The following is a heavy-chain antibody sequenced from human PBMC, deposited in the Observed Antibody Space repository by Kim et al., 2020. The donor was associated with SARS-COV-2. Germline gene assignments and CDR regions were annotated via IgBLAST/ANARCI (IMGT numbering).Heavy chain of an antibody. Sequence: GGSLRLSCAASGFTFSSYEMNWVRQAPGKGLEWVSYISSSGSTIYYADSVKGRFTISRDNAKNSLYLQMNSLRAEDTAVYYCARGLGWELLLFDYWGQGTLVTVSS. CDR2: ISSSGSTI. CDR1: GFTFSSYE. J-gene: IGHJ4*02. V-gene: IGHV3-48*03. D-gene: IGHD1-26*01. CDR3: ARGLGWELLLFDY.